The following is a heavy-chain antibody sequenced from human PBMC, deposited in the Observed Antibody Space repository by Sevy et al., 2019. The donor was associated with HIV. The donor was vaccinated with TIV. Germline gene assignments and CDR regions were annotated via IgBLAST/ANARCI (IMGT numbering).Heavy chain of an antibody. Sequence: SETLSLTCTVSGGSMSINSWSWIRQPAGKGLEWIGHIDRSGSTNYNPSLKSRVTTSVDTSKNQFSLKLRSLTAADTAVYYCARDNVVAAALRGCWFDPWGQGTLVTVSS. V-gene: IGHV4-4*07. D-gene: IGHD6-13*01. J-gene: IGHJ5*02. CDR3: ARDNVVAAALRGCWFDP. CDR2: IDRSGST. CDR1: GGSMSINS.